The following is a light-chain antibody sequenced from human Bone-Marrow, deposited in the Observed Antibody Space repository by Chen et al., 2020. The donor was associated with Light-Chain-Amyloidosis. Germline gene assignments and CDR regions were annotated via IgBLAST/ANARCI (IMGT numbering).Light chain of an antibody. V-gene: IGLV3-21*02. CDR2: EDS. J-gene: IGLJ3*02. Sequence: SYVLTQPSSVSVAPGQTATIACGGNNIGSTSVHWYQQTPGQAPLLVVYEDSDRPSGIPERLSGSDSGNTATLTSSRVEAGDEAGYYCQVWDRSSDRPVFGGGTKLTVL. CDR3: QVWDRSSDRPV. CDR1: NIGSTS.